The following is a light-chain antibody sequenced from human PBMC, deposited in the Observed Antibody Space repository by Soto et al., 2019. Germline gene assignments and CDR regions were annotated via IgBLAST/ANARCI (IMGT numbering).Light chain of an antibody. CDR3: MQFTECTWT. CDR2: KIS. Sequence: DIVMTQTPLSSPVTLGQPASISCRSTQSLVHRDGNTYLTWLQQRPGQPPRILIYKISNRFSGVTDRFSGSGAGTDFILKISRGEAEDVGVYCCMQFTECTWTCGQATKVENK. V-gene: IGKV2-24*01. J-gene: IGKJ1*01. CDR1: QSLVHRDGNTY.